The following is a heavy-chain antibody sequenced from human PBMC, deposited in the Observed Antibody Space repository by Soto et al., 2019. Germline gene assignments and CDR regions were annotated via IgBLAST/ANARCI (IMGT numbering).Heavy chain of an antibody. CDR1: GGSISSSSYY. J-gene: IGHJ6*02. Sequence: SETLSLTCTVSGGSISSSSYYWGWIRQPPGKGLEWIGSIYYSGSTYYNPSLKSRVTISVDTSKNQFSLKLSSVTAADTAVYYCARHLNYYDSSGYYSFGGYYYGMDVWGQGTTVTVS. CDR3: ARHLNYYDSSGYYSFGGYYYGMDV. CDR2: IYYSGST. D-gene: IGHD3-22*01. V-gene: IGHV4-39*01.